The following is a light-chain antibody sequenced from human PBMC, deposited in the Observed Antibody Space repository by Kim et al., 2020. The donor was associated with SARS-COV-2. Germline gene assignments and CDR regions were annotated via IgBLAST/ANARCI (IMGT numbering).Light chain of an antibody. CDR2: GAS. J-gene: IGKJ4*01. V-gene: IGKV3-20*01. CDR1: KSVSGSY. Sequence: PPGERATLSCTASKSVSGSYLAGYQQKPGQDPRLLIYGASSRATGIPDRFSGSGSGTDFTLTISRLEPEDFAVYYCQQYGSSPLTFGGGTKVDIK. CDR3: QQYGSSPLT.